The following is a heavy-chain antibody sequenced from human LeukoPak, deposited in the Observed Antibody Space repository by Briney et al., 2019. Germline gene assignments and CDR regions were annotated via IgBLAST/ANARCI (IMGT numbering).Heavy chain of an antibody. CDR2: IYSSGNT. CDR1: GFTLSSNY. D-gene: IGHD3-16*01. Sequence: GGSLRLSCAASGFTLSSNYVGWVRQAPGKGLEWVPHIYSSGNTYHADSVKGRFTISRDTSENMVFLQMNSLRAEDTAVYYCAKGGGSGKYYFDYWGQGTLVTASS. J-gene: IGHJ4*02. V-gene: IGHV3-66*01. CDR3: AKGGGSGKYYFDY.